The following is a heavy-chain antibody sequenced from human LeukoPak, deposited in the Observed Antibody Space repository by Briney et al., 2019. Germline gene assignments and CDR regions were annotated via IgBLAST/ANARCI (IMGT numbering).Heavy chain of an antibody. CDR2: INHSGST. V-gene: IGHV4-34*01. CDR3: ARRSTTVTNWFDP. J-gene: IGHJ5*02. D-gene: IGHD4-17*01. Sequence: SETLSLTCAVYGGSFSGYYWSWIRQPPGKGLEWIGEINHSGSTNYNPSLKSRVTISVDTSKNQFSLKLSSVTAADTAVCYCARRSTTVTNWFDPWGQGTLVTVSS. CDR1: GGSFSGYY.